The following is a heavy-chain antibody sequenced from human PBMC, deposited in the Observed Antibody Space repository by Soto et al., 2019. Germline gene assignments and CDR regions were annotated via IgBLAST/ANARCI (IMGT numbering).Heavy chain of an antibody. CDR3: VRQSGSRHDWHX. Sequence: PGESLKIAWKGSGYSFSSFWISWVRQMPGKGLEWMVRIDSSDSYTKYSPSLQGHVTISVYKSVSTAYLHWESLKASDSAIYYCVRQSGSRHDWHXWGQATLFTVSX. D-gene: IGHD3-3*01. CDR2: IDSSDSYT. V-gene: IGHV5-10-1*01. J-gene: IGHJ4*02. CDR1: GYSFSSFW.